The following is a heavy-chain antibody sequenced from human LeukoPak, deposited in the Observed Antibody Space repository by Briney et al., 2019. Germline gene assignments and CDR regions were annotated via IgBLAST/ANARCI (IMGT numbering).Heavy chain of an antibody. V-gene: IGHV4-31*03. J-gene: IGHJ4*02. CDR2: IYYSGST. Sequence: SETLSLTCTVSGGSISSGGYYWSWIRQHPGKGLEWIGYIYYSGSTCYDPSLKSRVTISVDTSKNQFSLKLSSVTAADTAVYYCAREGYDSSAPVGYYFDYWGQGTLVTVSS. CDR3: AREGYDSSAPVGYYFDY. CDR1: GGSISSGGYY. D-gene: IGHD3-22*01.